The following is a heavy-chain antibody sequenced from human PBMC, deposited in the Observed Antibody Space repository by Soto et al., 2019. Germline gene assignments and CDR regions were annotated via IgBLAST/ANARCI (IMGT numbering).Heavy chain of an antibody. CDR2: IYYSGST. CDR1: GGSITNSNYY. J-gene: IGHJ6*03. CDR3: ARHGSGGYYYYYYMDV. D-gene: IGHD3-10*01. V-gene: IGHV4-39*01. Sequence: PSETLCLTCTVSGGSITNSNYYWGWIRQPPGKGLEWIGSIYYSGSTYYNPSLKSRVTISVDTSKNQFSLKLSSVTAADTAVYYCARHGSGGYYYYYYMDVWGKGTTVXVSS.